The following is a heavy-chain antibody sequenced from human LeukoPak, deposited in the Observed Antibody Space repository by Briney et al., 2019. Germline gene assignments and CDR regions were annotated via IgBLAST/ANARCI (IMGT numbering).Heavy chain of an antibody. J-gene: IGHJ4*02. Sequence: GGSLRLSCAASGFTFSNYWMSWVRQTPGKGLEWVASIEQDGSEKYYVDSVKGRFTISRDNAKNSLFLQMNSLRADDTAVYYCARPSVLGPNTGYWGQGTLLTVSS. CDR3: ARPSVLGPNTGY. D-gene: IGHD1-1*01. CDR1: GFTFSNYW. CDR2: IEQDGSEK. V-gene: IGHV3-7*01.